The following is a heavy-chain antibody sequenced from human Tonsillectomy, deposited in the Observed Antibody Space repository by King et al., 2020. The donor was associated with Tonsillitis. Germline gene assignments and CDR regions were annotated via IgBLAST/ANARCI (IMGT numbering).Heavy chain of an antibody. D-gene: IGHD3-10*01. V-gene: IGHV3-48*01. J-gene: IGHJ4*02. Sequence: VQLVESGGGLVQPGGSLRLSCAASGLTLSSYSMNGVRQAPGKGREWGSYIISSRSTIYYGDAVKGRFTISRDNAKNSLYLQMNSLRAEDTAVYYCARDLLIGAFDYWGQGTLVTVSS. CDR3: ARDLLIGAFDY. CDR2: IISSRSTI. CDR1: GLTLSSYS.